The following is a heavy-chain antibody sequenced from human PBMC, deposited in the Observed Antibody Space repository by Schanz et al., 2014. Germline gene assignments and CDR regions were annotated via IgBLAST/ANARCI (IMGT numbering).Heavy chain of an antibody. Sequence: EVQLVESGGGLVQPGGSLRLSCAVSGFTVSSNHMSWVRQAPGKGLEWVSVIYSGIGAYYADSVKDRFTVSRDNSKNTVYLQMNRLRAEDTAIYYCARDGNYYGSRNYYKTPYYFDDWGQGTLVTVSS. CDR2: IYSGIGA. D-gene: IGHD3-10*01. V-gene: IGHV3-66*01. CDR3: ARDGNYYGSRNYYKTPYYFDD. CDR1: GFTVSSNH. J-gene: IGHJ4*02.